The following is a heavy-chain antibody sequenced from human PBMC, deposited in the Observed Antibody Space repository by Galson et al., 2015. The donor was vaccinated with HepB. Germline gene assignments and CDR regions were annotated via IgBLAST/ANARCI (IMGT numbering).Heavy chain of an antibody. CDR1: GDSVSSNSAA. V-gene: IGHV6-1*01. CDR2: TYYRSKWYN. CDR3: SRDRTLYDSLTGYYSDAFDI. J-gene: IGHJ3*02. D-gene: IGHD3-9*01. Sequence: CAISGDSVSSNSAAWNWIRQSPSRGLERLGRTYYRSKWYNDYAVSVKSRITINPDTSKNQFSLQMNSVTPEYTAVYYCSRDRTLYDSLTGYYSDAFDIWGQGTMVTVSS.